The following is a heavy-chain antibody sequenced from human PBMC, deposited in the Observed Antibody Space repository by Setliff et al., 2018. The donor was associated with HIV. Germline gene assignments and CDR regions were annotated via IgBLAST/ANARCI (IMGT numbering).Heavy chain of an antibody. CDR2: VYYTGST. CDR1: GGSIGSYY. Sequence: PSETLSLTCIVSGGSIGSYYWSWIRQSPGKGLERIGYVYYTGSTNYNPSLKSRVTIGVDTSKNQFSLKLTSVTAADAAVYYCARRRPPPSGLYSAYYMDVWGTGTTVTVSS. V-gene: IGHV4-59*08. J-gene: IGHJ6*03. CDR3: ARRRPPPSGLYSAYYMDV. D-gene: IGHD1-26*01.